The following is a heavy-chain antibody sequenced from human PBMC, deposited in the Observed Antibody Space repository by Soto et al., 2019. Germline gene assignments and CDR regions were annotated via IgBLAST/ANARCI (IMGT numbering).Heavy chain of an antibody. Sequence: QVQLQESGPGLVKPSQTLSLTCTVSGGSISSGGYYCSWIRQHPGKGLEWIGYIYYSGSTYYNPSLKSRVTISVDTSKNQFSLKLSSVTAADTAVYYCARGDSGYYDSSGYYSYWGQGTLVTVSS. D-gene: IGHD3-22*01. J-gene: IGHJ4*02. CDR3: ARGDSGYYDSSGYYSY. CDR1: GGSISSGGYY. CDR2: IYYSGST. V-gene: IGHV4-31*03.